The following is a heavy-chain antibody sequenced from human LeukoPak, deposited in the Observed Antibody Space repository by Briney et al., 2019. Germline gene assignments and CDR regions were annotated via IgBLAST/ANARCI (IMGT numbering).Heavy chain of an antibody. J-gene: IGHJ4*02. Sequence: GGSLRLSCAASGFTFSRYWMSWVRQAPGKGLEWLANIKQDGSEKYYVDSVKGRFTISRDNAKNSLYLQMNSLRVEGTAVYYCAKGSFHCSSTSCPNDYWGQGTLVTVSS. CDR2: IKQDGSEK. CDR1: GFTFSRYW. V-gene: IGHV3-7*01. D-gene: IGHD2-2*01. CDR3: AKGSFHCSSTSCPNDY.